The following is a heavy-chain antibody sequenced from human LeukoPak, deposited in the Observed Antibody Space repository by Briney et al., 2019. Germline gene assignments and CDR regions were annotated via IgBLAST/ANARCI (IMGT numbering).Heavy chain of an antibody. Sequence: GGSLRLSCAASGFTFSSYSMNWVRQAPGKGLEWVSSISSSSSYIYYADSVKGRFTISRDNAKNSLYLQMNSLRAEDTAVYYCARDRANVDTAMVIDYWGQGTLVTVSS. J-gene: IGHJ4*02. CDR2: ISSSSSYI. V-gene: IGHV3-21*01. CDR3: ARDRANVDTAMVIDY. D-gene: IGHD5-18*01. CDR1: GFTFSSYS.